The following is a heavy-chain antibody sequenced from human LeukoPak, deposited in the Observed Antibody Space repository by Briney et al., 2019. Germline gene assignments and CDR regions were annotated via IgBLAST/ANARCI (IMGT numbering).Heavy chain of an antibody. J-gene: IGHJ4*02. D-gene: IGHD5-18*01. CDR1: GFTISGHA. CDR3: AKDRENSYGGFDY. V-gene: IGHV3-23*01. CDR2: TVAGYSET. Sequence: PGGSLRLSCVASGFTISGHAMSWVRQAPAKGLEWVSITVAGYSETHYADSVKGRFTISRDNSKNTLYLQMNSLRPEDTAVYYCAKDRENSYGGFDYWGQGTLVTVSS.